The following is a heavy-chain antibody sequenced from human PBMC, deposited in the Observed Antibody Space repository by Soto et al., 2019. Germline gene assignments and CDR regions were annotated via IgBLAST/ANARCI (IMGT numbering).Heavy chain of an antibody. Sequence: GGSLRLSCAASGFTFSSYDMHWVRQATGKGLEWVSAIGTAGDTYYPGSVKGRFTISRENAKNSLYLQMNSLRAGDTAVYYCARGVGYCSGGSCYPTDYWGQGTLVTVSS. CDR1: GFTFSSYD. V-gene: IGHV3-13*01. CDR3: ARGVGYCSGGSCYPTDY. CDR2: IGTAGDT. D-gene: IGHD2-15*01. J-gene: IGHJ4*02.